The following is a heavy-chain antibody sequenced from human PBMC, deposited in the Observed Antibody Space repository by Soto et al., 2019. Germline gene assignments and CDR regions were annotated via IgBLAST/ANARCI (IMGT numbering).Heavy chain of an antibody. J-gene: IGHJ4*02. Sequence: QVQLVQSGAEVKKPGASVKVSCKASGYTFTSYAMHWVRQAPGQRLEWMGWINAGNGNTKYSQTFQGRVTITRDTSASTAYMELSSLRSEDTAVYYCARETSSGWYSYYFDYWGQGTLVTVSS. CDR3: ARETSSGWYSYYFDY. CDR1: GYTFTSYA. CDR2: INAGNGNT. V-gene: IGHV1-3*01. D-gene: IGHD6-19*01.